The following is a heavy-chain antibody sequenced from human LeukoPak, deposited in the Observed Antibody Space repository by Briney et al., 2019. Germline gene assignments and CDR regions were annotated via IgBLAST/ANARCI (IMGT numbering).Heavy chain of an antibody. J-gene: IGHJ4*02. D-gene: IGHD2-15*01. V-gene: IGHV3-30*18. CDR1: GFTFSSYG. CDR2: ISYDGSNK. CDR3: AKAPLRVVVAATHFDY. Sequence: GRSLRLSCAASGFTFSSYGMHWVRQAPGKGLEWVAVISYDGSNKYYADSVKGRFTISRDNSKNTLYLQMNSLRAEDTAVYYCAKAPLRVVVAATHFDYWGQGTLVTVSS.